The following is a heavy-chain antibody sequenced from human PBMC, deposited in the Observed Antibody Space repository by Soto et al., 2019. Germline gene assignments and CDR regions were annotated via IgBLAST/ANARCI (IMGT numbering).Heavy chain of an antibody. J-gene: IGHJ5*02. D-gene: IGHD3-22*01. CDR1: GDSISRSSHY. V-gene: IGHV4-39*01. CDR3: ARQASGYYYGWFDP. Sequence: SETLSLTCSVSGDSISRSSHYWGWIRQPPGKGLEWIGTIFYSGGTFYTPSLKSRVTMSVDTSNNQFSLKLSSVTAADTAVYYCARQASGYYYGWFDPWGQGTLVTVSS. CDR2: IFYSGGT.